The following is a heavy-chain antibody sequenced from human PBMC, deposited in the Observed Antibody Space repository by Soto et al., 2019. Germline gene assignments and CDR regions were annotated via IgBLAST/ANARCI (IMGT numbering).Heavy chain of an antibody. CDR1: GYTFTSYG. CDR2: ISAYNGNT. J-gene: IGHJ5*02. CDR3: ARDYDFWSANWFDP. Sequence: ASVKVSCKASGYTFTSYGISWVRQAPGQGLEWMGWISAYNGNTNYAQKLQGRVTMTIDTSTSTAYMELRSLRSDDTAVYYCARDYDFWSANWFDPWGQGTLVTVSS. D-gene: IGHD3-3*01. V-gene: IGHV1-18*01.